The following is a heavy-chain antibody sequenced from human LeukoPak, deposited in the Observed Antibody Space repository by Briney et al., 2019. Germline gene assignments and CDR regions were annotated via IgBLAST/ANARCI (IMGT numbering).Heavy chain of an antibody. J-gene: IGHJ1*01. CDR2: INPNSGGT. CDR1: GYTFTDYY. D-gene: IGHD6-19*01. Sequence: APVKVSCKASGYTFTDYYINWVRQAPGQGREAMGWINPNSGGTNYAQKFQGRVIMTRDTSITTAYMELSRLRSDDTAVYYCTRASSGWYIYFQQWGQGTLVTVSS. V-gene: IGHV1-2*02. CDR3: TRASSGWYIYFQQ.